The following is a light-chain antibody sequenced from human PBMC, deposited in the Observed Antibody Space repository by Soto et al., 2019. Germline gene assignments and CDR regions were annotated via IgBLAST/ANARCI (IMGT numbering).Light chain of an antibody. CDR1: QSVSSSY. CDR3: QQYGSASIT. CDR2: GAS. V-gene: IGKV3-20*01. Sequence: ELVFTQSPGTLSLSPGERATLSCRASQSVSSSYLAWYQQKPGQAPRLLIYGASSRATGIPDRFSGSGSGTDFTLTISRLEPEDFAVYYCQQYGSASITVGQGTRLEIK. J-gene: IGKJ5*01.